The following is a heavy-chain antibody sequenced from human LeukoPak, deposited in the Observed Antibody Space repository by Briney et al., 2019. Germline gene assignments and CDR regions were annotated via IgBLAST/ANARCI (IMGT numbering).Heavy chain of an antibody. D-gene: IGHD3-10*01. V-gene: IGHV3-23*01. J-gene: IGHJ4*02. CDR1: GFTFSSYA. CDR2: ISGSGGST. Sequence: PGGSLRLSCAASGFTFSSYAMSWVRQALGKGLEWVSAISGSGGSTYYADSVKGRFTISRDNSKNTLYLQMNSLRAEDTAVYYCAKDLTPQMVRGVIVAPGDYWGQGTLVTVSS. CDR3: AKDLTPQMVRGVIVAPGDY.